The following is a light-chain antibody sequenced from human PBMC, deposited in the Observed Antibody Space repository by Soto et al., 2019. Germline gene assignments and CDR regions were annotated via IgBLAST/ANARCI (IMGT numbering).Light chain of an antibody. J-gene: IGKJ5*01. CDR1: QALSNY. V-gene: IGKV1-9*01. CDR2: SAS. Sequence: DIQLTQSPSFLSASVGDTVTITCRASQALSNYLAWYQQKPGKAPDLLIYSASTLQSGVPSRFSGSGSETEFSLTISSLQPEDFAIYYCQQFSNYPHVFGQGTRLEI. CDR3: QQFSNYPHV.